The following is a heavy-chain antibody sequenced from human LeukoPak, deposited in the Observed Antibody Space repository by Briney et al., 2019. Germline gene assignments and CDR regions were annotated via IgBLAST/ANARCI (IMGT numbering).Heavy chain of an antibody. CDR2: INHSGST. CDR3: ARGVDSSGYYPDAFDI. CDR1: GGSFSGYY. Sequence: PSETLSLTCAVYGGSFSGYYWSWIRQPPGKELEWIGEINHSGSTNYNPSLKSRVTISVDTSKNQFSLKLSSVTAADTAVYYCARGVDSSGYYPDAFDIWGQGTMVTVSS. V-gene: IGHV4-34*01. D-gene: IGHD3-22*01. J-gene: IGHJ3*02.